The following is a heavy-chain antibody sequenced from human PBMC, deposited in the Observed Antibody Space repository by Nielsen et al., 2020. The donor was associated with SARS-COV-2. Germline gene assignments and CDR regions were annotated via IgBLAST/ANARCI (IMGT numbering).Heavy chain of an antibody. CDR2: ISYDGTNT. Sequence: GESLKISCAASGFTFNTFAMHWVRQAPGEGLEWVAIISYDGTNTNYADSVKGRFIISRDRSKNSLFLQMNILRLEDTAMYFCARDLGGGYGPGAYSSEFDYWGQGTLVTVSS. CDR1: GFTFNTFA. J-gene: IGHJ4*02. V-gene: IGHV3-30*04. D-gene: IGHD3-10*01. CDR3: ARDLGGGYGPGAYSSEFDY.